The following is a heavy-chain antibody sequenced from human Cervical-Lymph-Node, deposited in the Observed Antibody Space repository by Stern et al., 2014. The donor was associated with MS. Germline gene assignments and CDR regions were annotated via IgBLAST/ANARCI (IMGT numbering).Heavy chain of an antibody. J-gene: IGHJ4*02. CDR3: TTTNTWSLNFDY. V-gene: IGHV3-15*01. CDR1: GFTFSNAW. D-gene: IGHD1-20*01. CDR2: VISRTYGGTT. Sequence: EMQLVESGGGLVKPGGSLRLSCAASGFTFSNAWMAWVRQPPGKGLEWVGRVISRTYGGTTDYASPVKGRFTISRDDSKNTLYLQMNSLKAEDTAVYYCTTTNTWSLNFDYWGQGALVTVSS.